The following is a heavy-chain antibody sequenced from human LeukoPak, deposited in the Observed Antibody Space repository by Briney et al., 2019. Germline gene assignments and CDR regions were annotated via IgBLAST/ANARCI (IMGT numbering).Heavy chain of an antibody. Sequence: PGGSLRLSCAASGFTFSSYSMNWVRQAPGKGLEWVSSISSSSSYIYYADSVKGRFTISRDNAKNSLYLQMNSLRAEDTAVYYCARVLRIVVISSQGFDYWGLGTLVTVSS. V-gene: IGHV3-21*01. D-gene: IGHD3-22*01. CDR3: ARVLRIVVISSQGFDY. CDR1: GFTFSSYS. CDR2: ISSSSSYI. J-gene: IGHJ4*02.